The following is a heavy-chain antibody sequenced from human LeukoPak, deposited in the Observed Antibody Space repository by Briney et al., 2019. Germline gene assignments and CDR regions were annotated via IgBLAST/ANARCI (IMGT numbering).Heavy chain of an antibody. J-gene: IGHJ4*02. CDR1: GGSISSGDYY. V-gene: IGHV4-30-4*01. Sequence: SQTLSLTCTVSGGSISSGDYYWSWIRQPPGKGLEWIGYIYYSGSTYYNPSLKSRVIISVDTSKNQFSLKLSSVTAADTAVYYCARGLRDWNQTVGFDYWGQGTLVTVSS. D-gene: IGHD1-1*01. CDR3: ARGLRDWNQTVGFDY. CDR2: IYYSGST.